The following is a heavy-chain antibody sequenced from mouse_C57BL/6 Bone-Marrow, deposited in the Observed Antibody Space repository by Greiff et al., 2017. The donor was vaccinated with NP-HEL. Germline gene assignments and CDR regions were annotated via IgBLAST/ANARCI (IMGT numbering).Heavy chain of an antibody. CDR1: GFTFTDYY. J-gene: IGHJ4*01. Sequence: EVMLVESGGGLVQPGGSLSLSCAASGFTFTDYYMSWVRQPPGQALEWLGFIRNKANGYTTEYSASVKGRFTISRDNSQSILYLQMNALRAEDSSTYYCARYISYYGNLYYAMDYWGRGTSVTVSS. CDR3: ARYISYYGNLYYAMDY. CDR2: IRNKANGYTT. V-gene: IGHV7-3*01. D-gene: IGHD2-1*01.